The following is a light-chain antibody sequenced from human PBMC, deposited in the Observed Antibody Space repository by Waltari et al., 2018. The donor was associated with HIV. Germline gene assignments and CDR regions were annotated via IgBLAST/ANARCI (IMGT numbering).Light chain of an antibody. J-gene: IGKJ1*01. CDR1: RNFNNW. V-gene: IGKV1-5*03. CDR3: QQFNYWWT. Sequence: DIQMTQSPSTLSASVGDRVPITRRANRNFNNWLAWYQQEPGKAPNLLIYKASNLESGLASMFGGSGSTEDITLTSSSLQHDVSATYCCQQFNYWWTFGQGTKVQIK. CDR2: KAS.